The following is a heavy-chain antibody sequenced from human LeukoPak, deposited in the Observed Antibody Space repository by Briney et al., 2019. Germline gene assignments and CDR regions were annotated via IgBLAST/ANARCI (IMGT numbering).Heavy chain of an antibody. CDR2: INQDGSEK. J-gene: IGHJ4*02. Sequence: GGSLRLSCEASGFTFSNYWMSWVRQAPGKGLEWAANINQDGSEKYYVDSVEGRFTISRDNAKNSLYLQMNSLRAEDTAVYYCARWLQSPASFDCWGQGTLVTVSS. CDR3: ARWLQSPASFDC. V-gene: IGHV3-7*01. CDR1: GFTFSNYW. D-gene: IGHD5-24*01.